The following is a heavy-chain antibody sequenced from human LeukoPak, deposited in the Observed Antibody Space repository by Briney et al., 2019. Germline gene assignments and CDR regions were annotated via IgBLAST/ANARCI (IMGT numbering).Heavy chain of an antibody. Sequence: PSGTLSLTCTVSGGSISSYYWSWIRQPAGKGLEWIGRIYTSGSTNYNPSLKSRVTMSVDTSKNQFSLKLSSVTAADTAVYYCARDWYYDSSGTLDYWGQGTLVTVSS. D-gene: IGHD3-22*01. V-gene: IGHV4-4*07. J-gene: IGHJ4*02. CDR1: GGSISSYY. CDR3: ARDWYYDSSGTLDY. CDR2: IYTSGST.